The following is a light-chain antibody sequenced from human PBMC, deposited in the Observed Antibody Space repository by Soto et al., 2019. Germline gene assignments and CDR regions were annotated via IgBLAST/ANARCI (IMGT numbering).Light chain of an antibody. Sequence: EIVMTQSASTLSVSPGERATLSCRASQSVRSNLAWYQQKPGQGPRLLIYGASTRATDIPGRFSGSGSGTDFTLTITRLEPDDSAVYYCQQHGISHITFGQGTRLE. CDR2: GAS. CDR3: QQHGISHIT. CDR1: QSVRSN. V-gene: IGKV3-15*01. J-gene: IGKJ5*01.